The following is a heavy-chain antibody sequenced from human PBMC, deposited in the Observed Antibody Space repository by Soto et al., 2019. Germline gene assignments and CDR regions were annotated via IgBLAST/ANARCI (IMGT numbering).Heavy chain of an antibody. CDR2: IIPIFTTA. D-gene: IGHD5-12*01. CDR3: ARGGYGGYVSFDY. CDR1: GGTFSSYA. Sequence: SVKVSCKASGGTFSSYAISWVRQAPGQGLEWMGGIIPIFTTANYAQKFQGRVTITADESTSTAYMELSSLRSEDTAVYYCARGGYGGYVSFDYWGQGTLVTVSS. V-gene: IGHV1-69*13. J-gene: IGHJ4*02.